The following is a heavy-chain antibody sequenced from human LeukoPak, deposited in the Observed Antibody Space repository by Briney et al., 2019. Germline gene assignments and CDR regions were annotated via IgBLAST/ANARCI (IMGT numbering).Heavy chain of an antibody. Sequence: SETLSLTCTVSGGSISSYYWSWIWQPPGKGLEWIGYIYYSGSTNYNPSLKGRVTISVDTSKNQFSLKLSSVTAADTAVYYCARDAPPMTYYYDSSGYFDPWGQGTLVTVSS. CDR3: ARDAPPMTYYYDSSGYFDP. D-gene: IGHD3-22*01. CDR1: GGSISSYY. CDR2: IYYSGST. V-gene: IGHV4-59*12. J-gene: IGHJ5*02.